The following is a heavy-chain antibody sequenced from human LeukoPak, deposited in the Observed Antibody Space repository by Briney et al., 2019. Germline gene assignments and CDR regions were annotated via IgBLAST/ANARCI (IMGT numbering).Heavy chain of an antibody. V-gene: IGHV3-21*01. CDR3: ARDLGYGDFDY. CDR1: GFTVSSNY. D-gene: IGHD4-17*01. Sequence: PGGSLRLSCAASGFTVSSNYMYWVRQPPGKGLEWVSAISGSGGSTYYADSVKGRFTISRDNAKNSLYLQMNSLRAEDTAVYYCARDLGYGDFDYWGQGTLVTVSS. CDR2: ISGSGGST. J-gene: IGHJ4*02.